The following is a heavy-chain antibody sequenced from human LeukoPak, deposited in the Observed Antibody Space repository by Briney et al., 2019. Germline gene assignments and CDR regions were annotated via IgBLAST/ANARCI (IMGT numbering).Heavy chain of an antibody. J-gene: IGHJ4*02. Sequence: PSETLSLTCTVSGDSISSSSYCWGWIRRPPGKGLEWIGSIYYSGSTYYNPSLKGRVTISVDTSKNQFSLRLSSVTAADTAVYFCARQMYYYDSSGYYDYWGQGALVTVSS. CDR2: IYYSGST. V-gene: IGHV4-39*01. D-gene: IGHD3-22*01. CDR3: ARQMYYYDSSGYYDY. CDR1: GDSISSSSYC.